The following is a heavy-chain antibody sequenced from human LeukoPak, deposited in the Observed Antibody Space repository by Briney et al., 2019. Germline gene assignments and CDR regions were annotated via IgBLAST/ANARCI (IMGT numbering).Heavy chain of an antibody. CDR3: ARANTIFGVVTLDP. CDR2: IYTSGST. D-gene: IGHD3-3*01. V-gene: IGHV4-61*02. CDR1: GGSISSGSYY. J-gene: IGHJ5*02. Sequence: SETPSLTCTVSGGSISSGSYYWSWIRQPAGKGLEWIGRIYTSGSTNYNPSLKSRVTISVDTSKNQFSLKLSSVTAADTAVYYCARANTIFGVVTLDPWGQGTLVTVSS.